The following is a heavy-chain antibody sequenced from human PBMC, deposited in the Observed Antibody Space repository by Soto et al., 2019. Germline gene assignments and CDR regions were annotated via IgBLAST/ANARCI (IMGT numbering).Heavy chain of an antibody. CDR1: CGSFSGYY. D-gene: IGHD3-3*01. Sequence: PSETLSLTCAVYCGSFSGYYWSWIRQPPGKGLEWIGEINHSGSTNYNPSLKSRVTISVDTSKNQFSLKLSSVTAADTAVYYCARVPASYDFWSGYFQGGMDVWGQGTTVTVSS. V-gene: IGHV4-34*01. CDR3: ARVPASYDFWSGYFQGGMDV. CDR2: INHSGST. J-gene: IGHJ6*02.